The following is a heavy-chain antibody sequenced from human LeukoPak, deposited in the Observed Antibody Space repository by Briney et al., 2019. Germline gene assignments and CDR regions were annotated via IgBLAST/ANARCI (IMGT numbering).Heavy chain of an antibody. CDR1: GGTFSSYA. V-gene: IGHV1-69*04. Sequence: ASVKVCCKASGGTFSSYAISWVRQAPGQGLEWMGRIIPILGIANYAQKFQGRVTMTRDTSIATAYMDLSRLISDDTAVYYCARDREGLAYFDFWGQGTLVTVSS. CDR2: IIPILGIA. D-gene: IGHD3/OR15-3a*01. J-gene: IGHJ4*02. CDR3: ARDREGLAYFDF.